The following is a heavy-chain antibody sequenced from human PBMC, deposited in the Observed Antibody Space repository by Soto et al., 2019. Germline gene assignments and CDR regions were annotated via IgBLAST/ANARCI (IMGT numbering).Heavy chain of an antibody. V-gene: IGHV1-3*01. J-gene: IGHJ6*02. CDR3: SKEWNWNADGSYYYYGMDV. Sequence: ASVKVSCKASGYTFTSYAMHWVRQAPGQRLEWMGWINAGNGNTKYSQKFQGRVTITRDTSASTAYMELSSLRSEDTAVYYCSKEWNWNADGSYYYYGMDVWGQGTTVTVSS. CDR1: GYTFTSYA. CDR2: INAGNGNT. D-gene: IGHD1-1*01.